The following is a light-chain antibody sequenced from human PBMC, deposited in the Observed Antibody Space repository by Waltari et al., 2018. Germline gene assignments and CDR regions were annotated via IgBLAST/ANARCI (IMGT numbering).Light chain of an antibody. CDR2: AVS. Sequence: QSALTQPASVSGSPGQSITISCTGTSSDVGNYKRVSWYQQHPGKAPKLMIYAVSKRPSGVSDSFSGSKSGDMASLTISGLQPEDEAEYFGSSYAGSSKGVFGGGTKVTVL. V-gene: IGLV2-23*02. J-gene: IGLJ2*01. CDR1: SSDVGNYKR. CDR3: SSYAGSSKGV.